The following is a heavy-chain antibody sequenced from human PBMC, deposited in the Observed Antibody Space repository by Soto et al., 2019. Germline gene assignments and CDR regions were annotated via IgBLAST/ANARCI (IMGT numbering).Heavy chain of an antibody. CDR2: INHSGST. J-gene: IGHJ3*02. CDR3: ARHKRDYGDYVYALDI. CDR1: GGSFSGYY. D-gene: IGHD4-17*01. V-gene: IGHV4-34*01. Sequence: SETLSLTCAVYGGSFSGYYWSWIRQPPGKGLEWIGEINHSGSTNYNPSLKSRVTISVDTSKNQFSLKLSSVTAADTAVYYCARHKRDYGDYVYALDIWGQGTIVTVSS.